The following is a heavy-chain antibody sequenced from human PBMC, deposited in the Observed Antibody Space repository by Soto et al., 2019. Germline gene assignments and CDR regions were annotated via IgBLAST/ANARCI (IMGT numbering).Heavy chain of an antibody. CDR1: GFTFGTYS. V-gene: IGHV3-48*01. Sequence: PGGSLRLSCAASGFTFGTYSMNWVRQAPGKGPEWLSYISGSSDTTFYADPVKGRFTISRDNAKNSLYLQMNSLRAEDTAVYFCARDVAVREEHWGQGTLVTVSS. CDR2: ISGSSDTT. J-gene: IGHJ4*02. D-gene: IGHD3-10*01. CDR3: ARDVAVREEH.